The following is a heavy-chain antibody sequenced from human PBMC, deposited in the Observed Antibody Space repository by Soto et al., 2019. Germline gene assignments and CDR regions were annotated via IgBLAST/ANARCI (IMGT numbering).Heavy chain of an antibody. Sequence: QVQLVQSGAEVKKPGSSVKVSCKASGDTFTSYPFSWVRQAPGQGLEWMGGIIPMFGTPNNAQKFQGRLTITADKSTSTVYMELSGLKSEDTAVYFCARNGVARMDYWGQGTLVTVSS. J-gene: IGHJ4*02. V-gene: IGHV1-69*06. CDR1: GDTFTSYP. CDR2: IIPMFGTP. CDR3: ARNGVARMDY. D-gene: IGHD3-3*01.